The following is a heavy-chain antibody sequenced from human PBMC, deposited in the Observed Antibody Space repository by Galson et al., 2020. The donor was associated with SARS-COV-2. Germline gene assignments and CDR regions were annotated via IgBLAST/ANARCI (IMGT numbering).Heavy chain of an antibody. CDR2: IYYSGST. Sequence: SETLSLTCTVSGGSISSGDYYWSWIRQPPGKGLEWIGYIYYSGSTYYNPSLKSRVTISVDTSKNQFSLKLSSVTAADTAVYYCARANSFRYYYDSSGYYSYYFDYWGQGTLVTVSS. CDR1: GGSISSGDYY. D-gene: IGHD3-22*01. J-gene: IGHJ4*02. V-gene: IGHV4-30-4*01. CDR3: ARANSFRYYYDSSGYYSYYFDY.